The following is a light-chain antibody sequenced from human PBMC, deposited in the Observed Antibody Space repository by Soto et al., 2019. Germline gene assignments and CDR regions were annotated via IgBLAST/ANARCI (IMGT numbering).Light chain of an antibody. CDR2: DVS. CDR1: SSDVGGYNY. Sequence: QSALTQPASVSGSPGQSITISCTGTSSDVGGYNYVSWYQQHPGKAPKLMIYDVSNRPSGVSNRFSGSKSGNTASLTISGLQAEDEADYYCSSYTSSSTLMVFGGGTKV. J-gene: IGLJ2*01. CDR3: SSYTSSSTLMV. V-gene: IGLV2-14*01.